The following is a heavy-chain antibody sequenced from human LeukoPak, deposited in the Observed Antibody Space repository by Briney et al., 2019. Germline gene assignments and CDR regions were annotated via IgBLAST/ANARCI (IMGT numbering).Heavy chain of an antibody. J-gene: IGHJ5*02. Sequence: GESLKISCKGSGYSFTSYWIGWVRQMPGKGLEWMGIIYPGDSDTRYSPSLQGQVTISADKSISTAYLQWSSLKASDTAMYYCARRARPRRGYSYGYNWFDPWGQGTLVTVSS. V-gene: IGHV5-51*01. CDR2: IYPGDSDT. CDR3: ARRARPRRGYSYGYNWFDP. D-gene: IGHD5-18*01. CDR1: GYSFTSYW.